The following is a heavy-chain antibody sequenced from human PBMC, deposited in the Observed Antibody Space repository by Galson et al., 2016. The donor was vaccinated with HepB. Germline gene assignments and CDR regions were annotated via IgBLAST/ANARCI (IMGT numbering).Heavy chain of an antibody. V-gene: IGHV3-23*01. CDR1: GFTFDSYA. CDR2: INAGDSGNK. D-gene: IGHD1-1*01. Sequence: SLRLSCAASGFTFDSYAMYWVRQAPGEGLEWVSAINAGDSGNKYYVDSVKGRFTISRDNSKNTLYLQMNGLRAEDTAVYYCAKRTTGTIWSVDIWGQGTTVTVSS. J-gene: IGHJ6*02. CDR3: AKRTTGTIWSVDI.